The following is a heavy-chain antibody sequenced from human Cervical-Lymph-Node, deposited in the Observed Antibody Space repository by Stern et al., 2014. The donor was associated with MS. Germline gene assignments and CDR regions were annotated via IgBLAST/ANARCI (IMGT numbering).Heavy chain of an antibody. CDR3: ARRYYYDSSGYDY. Sequence: QVQLQESGPGLVKPSETLSLTCTVSGGSISSSSYYWGWIRQPPGKGLEWIGSIYYSGSTYYNPSLKSRVTIPETTSKTNSPLKLSSGPAADTAVYYCARRYYYDSSGYDYWGQGTLVTVSS. J-gene: IGHJ4*02. CDR2: IYYSGST. V-gene: IGHV4-39*01. CDR1: GGSISSSSYY. D-gene: IGHD3-22*01.